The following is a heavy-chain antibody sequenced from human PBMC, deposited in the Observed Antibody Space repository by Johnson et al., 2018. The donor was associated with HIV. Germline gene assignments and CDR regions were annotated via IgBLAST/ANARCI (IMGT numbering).Heavy chain of an antibody. CDR3: AREKLRYSRPSKHDAFDI. Sequence: MLLVESGGGVVRPGGSLRLSCAASGFTFDDYGMSWVRQAPGKGLEWVSGINWNGGSTGYADSVKGRFTISRDNAKNSLYLQMNSLRAEDTALYYCAREKLRYSRPSKHDAFDIWGQGTMVTVSS. CDR2: INWNGGST. D-gene: IGHD6-13*01. J-gene: IGHJ3*02. V-gene: IGHV3-20*04. CDR1: GFTFDDYG.